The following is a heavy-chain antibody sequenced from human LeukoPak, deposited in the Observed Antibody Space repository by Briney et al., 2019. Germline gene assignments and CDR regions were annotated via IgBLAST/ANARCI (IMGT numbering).Heavy chain of an antibody. Sequence: KAGGSLRLSCAASGFTFSDYYMSWIRQAPGKGLEWVSYISSSGSTIYYADSVKGRFTISRDNAKNSLYLQMNSLRAEDTAVYYCATYYDSSGYPDYWGQGTLVTVSS. D-gene: IGHD3-22*01. CDR2: ISSSGSTI. CDR1: GFTFSDYY. CDR3: ATYYDSSGYPDY. J-gene: IGHJ4*02. V-gene: IGHV3-11*01.